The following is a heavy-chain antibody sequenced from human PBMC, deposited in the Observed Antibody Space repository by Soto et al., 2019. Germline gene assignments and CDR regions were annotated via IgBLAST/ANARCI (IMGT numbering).Heavy chain of an antibody. CDR3: VQTHKWLKFDY. Sequence: QITLKESGPTLVKPTQTLTLTCTFSGFSLTTNGVGVGWIRRPPGKALEWLALTYWDGSRRYSPSLKSRLTIMKDAYKNQVVLIMTNMDPVDTAKYYCVQTHKWLKFDYWGQGTLVTVSS. J-gene: IGHJ4*02. CDR2: TYWDGSR. D-gene: IGHD5-12*01. CDR1: GFSLTTNGVG. V-gene: IGHV2-5*02.